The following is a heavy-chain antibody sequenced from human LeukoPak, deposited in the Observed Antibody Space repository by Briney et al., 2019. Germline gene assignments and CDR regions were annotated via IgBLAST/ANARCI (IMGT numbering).Heavy chain of an antibody. CDR2: FDSERGDT. CDR3: AREYDDILTGYYNGLTPALGY. Sequence: GASVKVSCKVSGYSVSELSMHWVRQAPGKGLEWMGGFDSERGDTVYAQKFQGRVTMTEDTSTNTAYMDLSSLRSDDTAAYYCAREYDDILTGYYNGLTPALGYWGQGTLVTVSS. D-gene: IGHD3-9*01. V-gene: IGHV1-24*01. CDR1: GYSVSELS. J-gene: IGHJ4*02.